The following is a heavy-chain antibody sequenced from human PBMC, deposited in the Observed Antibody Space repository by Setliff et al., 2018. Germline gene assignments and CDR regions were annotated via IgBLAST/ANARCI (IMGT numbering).Heavy chain of an antibody. J-gene: IGHJ5*01. D-gene: IGHD1-1*01. CDR2: FYSSGST. CDR1: GGSISGDY. Sequence: LSLTCTVSGGSISGDYWSWIRQPPGKGLEWIGYFYSSGSTNYNPSLKSRVTISVDTSKNQFSLKLNSVTAADTAIYYCASRTTGPGGWFDFWGQGSLVTVSS. V-gene: IGHV4-4*08. CDR3: ASRTTGPGGWFDF.